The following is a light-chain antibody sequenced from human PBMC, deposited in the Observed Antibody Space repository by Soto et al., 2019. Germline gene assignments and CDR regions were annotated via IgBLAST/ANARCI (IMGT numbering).Light chain of an antibody. V-gene: IGLV4-69*01. CDR2: LNSDGSH. CDR3: QSRGTGTWV. CDR1: SGHSSYA. Sequence: QSVLTQSPSASASLGASVKLTCTLSSGHSSYAIAWHQQQPEKGPRYLMKLNSDGSHSKGDGIPDRFSGSSSGAERYLTISSLQSEDEADYYCQSRGTGTWVFGGGTKLTVL. J-gene: IGLJ3*02.